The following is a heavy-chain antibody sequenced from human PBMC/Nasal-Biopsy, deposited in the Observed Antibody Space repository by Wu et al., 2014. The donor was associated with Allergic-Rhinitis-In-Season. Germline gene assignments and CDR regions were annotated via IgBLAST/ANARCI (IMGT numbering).Heavy chain of an antibody. Sequence: LRLSCATSGFTFTAYGMHWVRQAPGKGLEWVAYIRFDGTEEYYADSVKGRFTISRDTPKSTLYLQMSSLRGEDAAVYYCAKDRVAAGKTRYFQDWGQGTLVSVSS. CDR2: IRFDGTEE. D-gene: IGHD6-13*01. V-gene: IGHV3-30*02. CDR1: GFTFTAYG. CDR3: AKDRVAAGKTRYFQD. J-gene: IGHJ1*01.